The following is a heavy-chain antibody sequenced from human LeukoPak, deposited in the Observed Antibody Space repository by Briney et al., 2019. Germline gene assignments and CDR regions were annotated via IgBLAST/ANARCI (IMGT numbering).Heavy chain of an antibody. D-gene: IGHD6-6*01. V-gene: IGHV3-7*01. CDR1: GFTFSSYW. CDR3: ARDLGHSSIAARQGYFDY. Sequence: PGGSLRLSCAASGFTFSSYWMSWVRQAPGKGLEWVANIKHDGSEKYYVDSVKGRFTISRDNAKNSLYLQMNSLRAEDTAVYYCARDLGHSSIAARQGYFDYWGQGTLVTVSS. CDR2: IKHDGSEK. J-gene: IGHJ4*02.